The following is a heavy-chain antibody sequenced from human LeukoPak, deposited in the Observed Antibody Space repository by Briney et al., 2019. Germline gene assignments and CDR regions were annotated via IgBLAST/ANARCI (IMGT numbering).Heavy chain of an antibody. D-gene: IGHD6-19*01. V-gene: IGHV4-34*01. CDR1: GGSFSGYY. J-gene: IGHJ5*02. CDR3: ARHSARSGWPYNWFDP. Sequence: SETLSLTCVVYGGSFSGYYWSWIRQPPGKGLEWIGEINHSGSTNYNPSLKSRVTISVDTSKNQFSLKLSSVTAADTAVFYCARHSARSGWPYNWFDPWGQGTLVTVSS. CDR2: INHSGST.